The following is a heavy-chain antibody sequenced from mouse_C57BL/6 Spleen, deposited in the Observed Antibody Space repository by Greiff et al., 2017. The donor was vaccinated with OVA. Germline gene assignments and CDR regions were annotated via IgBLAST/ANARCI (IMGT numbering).Heavy chain of an antibody. CDR2: INYDGSST. Sequence: DVQLVESEGGLVQPGSSMKLSCTASGFTFSDYYMAWVRQVPEKGLEWVANINYDGSSTYYLDSLKSRFIISRDNAKNILYLQMSSLKSEDTATYYCARGGGYGNFFDYWGQGTTLTVSS. D-gene: IGHD2-1*01. V-gene: IGHV5-16*01. J-gene: IGHJ2*01. CDR1: GFTFSDYY. CDR3: ARGGGYGNFFDY.